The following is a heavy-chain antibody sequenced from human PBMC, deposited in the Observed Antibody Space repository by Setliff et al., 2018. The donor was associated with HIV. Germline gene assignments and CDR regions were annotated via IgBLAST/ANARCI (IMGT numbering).Heavy chain of an antibody. J-gene: IGHJ1*01. V-gene: IGHV3-30*04. D-gene: IGHD3-22*01. CDR1: GFTFSSYS. CDR3: VRERATSYDSSGHYPREYFHH. CDR2: ISYDGSDK. Sequence: SLKISCAASGFTFSSYSMHWVRQAPGKGLEWVALISYDGSDKYYADSVKGRFTISRDNSKYMPYLQMNSLRAEDTAMFYCVRERATSYDSSGHYPREYFHHWGQGTLVTVSS.